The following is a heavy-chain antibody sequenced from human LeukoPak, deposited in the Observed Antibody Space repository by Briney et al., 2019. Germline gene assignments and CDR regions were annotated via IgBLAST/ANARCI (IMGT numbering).Heavy chain of an antibody. CDR2: ISGSGGST. CDR1: GFTFSSYA. D-gene: IGHD3-22*01. Sequence: PGGSLRLSCAASGFTFSSYAMSWVRQAPGKGLEWVSAISGSGGSTYYADSVKGRFTISRDNSKNTLYLQMNSLRAEDTAVYYCAKEEHYYDSREESPGYWGQGTLVTVSS. V-gene: IGHV3-23*01. CDR3: AKEEHYYDSREESPGY. J-gene: IGHJ4*02.